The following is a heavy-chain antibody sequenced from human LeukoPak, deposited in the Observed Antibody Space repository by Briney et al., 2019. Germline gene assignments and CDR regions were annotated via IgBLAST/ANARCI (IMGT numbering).Heavy chain of an antibody. Sequence: GGSLRLSCAASGFTFSSYGMHWVRQAPGKGLEWVAFIRYDGSNKYYADSVKGRFTISRDNSKNTLYLQMNSLRAEDTAVYYCAKETYYYGSSYYYYMDVWGKGTTVTISS. D-gene: IGHD3-10*01. V-gene: IGHV3-30*02. CDR1: GFTFSSYG. CDR3: AKETYYYGSSYYYYMDV. CDR2: IRYDGSNK. J-gene: IGHJ6*03.